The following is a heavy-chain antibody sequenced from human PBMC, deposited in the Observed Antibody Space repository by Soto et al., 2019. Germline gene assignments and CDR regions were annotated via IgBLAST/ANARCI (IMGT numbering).Heavy chain of an antibody. D-gene: IGHD2-21*02. J-gene: IGHJ6*02. CDR2: IYYSGST. CDR3: ARQWAEVTTTLPYGMDV. CDR1: GGSISSSSYY. V-gene: IGHV4-39*01. Sequence: QLQLQESGPGLVKPSETLSLTCTVSGGSISSSSYYWGWIRQPPGKGLEWIGSIYYSGSTYYNPSLKSRVTISVDTSKNQFSLKLSSGTAADTAVYYCARQWAEVTTTLPYGMDVWGQGTTVTVSS.